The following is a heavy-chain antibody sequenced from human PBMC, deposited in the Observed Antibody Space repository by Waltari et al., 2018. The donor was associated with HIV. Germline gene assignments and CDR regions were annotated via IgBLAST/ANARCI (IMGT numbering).Heavy chain of an antibody. V-gene: IGHV3-21*05. J-gene: IGHJ6*02. CDR1: VFTSSSYY. CDR2: ISSSGEDI. Sequence: EEPLVESGGGLVKPGGSLSLPCAVYVFTSSSYYRTWFRQAPGKGLEGVSYISSSGEDIYYSDSVKRRFTISRDNANNSLFLQMSSLRAEDTAVYYCAKFTSCRGNTCSYGMQVWGQGTTVIVS. D-gene: IGHD2-2*01. CDR3: AKFTSCRGNTCSYGMQV.